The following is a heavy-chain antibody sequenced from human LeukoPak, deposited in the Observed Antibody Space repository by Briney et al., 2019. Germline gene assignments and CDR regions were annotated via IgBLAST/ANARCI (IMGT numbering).Heavy chain of an antibody. CDR2: ISYDGSNK. J-gene: IGHJ4*02. CDR1: GFTFSSYA. CDR3: ARDGSSGGSCYFDY. V-gene: IGHV3-30*04. D-gene: IGHD2-15*01. Sequence: PGGSLRLSCAASGFTFSSYAMHWVRQAPGKGLEWVAVISYDGSNKYYADSVKGRFTISRDNSKNTLYLQMNSLRAEDTAVYYCARDGSSGGSCYFDYWGQGTLVTVSS.